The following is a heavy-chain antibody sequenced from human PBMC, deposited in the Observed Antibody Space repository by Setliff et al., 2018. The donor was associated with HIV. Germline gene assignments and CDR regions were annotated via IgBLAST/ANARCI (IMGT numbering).Heavy chain of an antibody. Sequence: ASVKVSCKASGGTFSSYAISWVRQAPGQGLEWMGGIIPIFNTANYAQKFQGRVTITADESTSTAYMELSGLRSEDTAVYYCATDGIGGWLRPMPDYWGQGTQVTVS. CDR1: GGTFSSYA. V-gene: IGHV1-69*13. CDR2: IIPIFNTA. J-gene: IGHJ4*02. CDR3: ATDGIGGWLRPMPDY. D-gene: IGHD5-12*01.